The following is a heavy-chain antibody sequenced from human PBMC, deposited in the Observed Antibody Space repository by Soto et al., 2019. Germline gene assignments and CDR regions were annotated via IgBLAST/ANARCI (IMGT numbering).Heavy chain of an antibody. CDR3: ARGPIHYYYKDV. J-gene: IGHJ6*03. CDR2: ISYDGSNK. V-gene: IGHV3-30*03. CDR1: GFTFSSYG. Sequence: GGSLRLSCAASGFTFSSYGMHWVRQAPGKGLEWVAVISYDGSNKNYADSVKGRFTISRDNAKNTLYLQMNSLGAEDTAVYYCARGPIHYYYKDVSGKAITVTVS.